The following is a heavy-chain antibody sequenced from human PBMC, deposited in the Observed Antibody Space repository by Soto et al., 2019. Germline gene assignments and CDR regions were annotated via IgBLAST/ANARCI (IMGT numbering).Heavy chain of an antibody. CDR3: ARIYPPPRVVVVAATPTDY. CDR1: GFTFSSYG. V-gene: IGHV3-33*01. J-gene: IGHJ4*02. D-gene: IGHD2-15*01. Sequence: PGGSLRLSCAASGFTFSSYGMHWVRQAPGKGLEWVAVIWYDGSNKYYADSVKGRFTISRDNSKNTLYLQMNSLRAEDTAVYYCARIYPPPRVVVVAATPTDYWGQGTLVTVS. CDR2: IWYDGSNK.